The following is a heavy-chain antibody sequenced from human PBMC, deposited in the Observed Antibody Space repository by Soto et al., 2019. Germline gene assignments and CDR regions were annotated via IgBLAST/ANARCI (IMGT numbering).Heavy chain of an antibody. Sequence: VSGPTLGNPTQTLTLTCTFSGFSLSTSGVGVGWIRQPPGKALEWLALIYWNDDKRYSPSLKSRLTITKDTSKNQVVLTMTNMDPVDTATYYCALYDSSGYLSLFDYWGQVTLVTFSS. CDR1: GFSLSTSGVG. CDR2: IYWNDDK. V-gene: IGHV2-5*01. D-gene: IGHD3-22*01. J-gene: IGHJ4*02. CDR3: ALYDSSGYLSLFDY.